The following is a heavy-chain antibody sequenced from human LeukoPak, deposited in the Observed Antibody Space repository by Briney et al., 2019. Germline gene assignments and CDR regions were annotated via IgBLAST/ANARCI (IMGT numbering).Heavy chain of an antibody. Sequence: SETLSLTCTVSGGSISSYYWSWIRQPPGKGLKWIGYIYNSGSTNYNPSLKSRVTISLDTSKNQFSLKLSSVTAADTAVYYCARGVVAAAGRTFDFWGQGTLVTVSS. CDR1: GGSISSYY. CDR2: IYNSGST. J-gene: IGHJ4*02. D-gene: IGHD6-13*01. CDR3: ARGVVAAAGRTFDF. V-gene: IGHV4-59*01.